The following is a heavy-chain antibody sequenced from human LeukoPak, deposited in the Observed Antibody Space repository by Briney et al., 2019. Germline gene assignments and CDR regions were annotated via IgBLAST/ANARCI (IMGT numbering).Heavy chain of an antibody. CDR1: GYTFTSYY. CDR3: ARAIHPDYYYDSSGRYYFDY. D-gene: IGHD3-22*01. Sequence: ASVTVSCTASGYTFTSYYMHWVRQAPGQGLEWMGIINPSGGSTSYAQKFQGRVTMTRDTSTSTVYMELSSLRSEDTAVYYCARAIHPDYYYDSSGRYYFDYWGQGTLVTVSS. J-gene: IGHJ4*02. V-gene: IGHV1-46*01. CDR2: INPSGGST.